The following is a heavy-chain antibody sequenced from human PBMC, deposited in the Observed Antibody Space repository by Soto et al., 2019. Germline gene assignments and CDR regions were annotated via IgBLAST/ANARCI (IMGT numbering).Heavy chain of an antibody. Sequence: SETLSLTCTVSGGSISGYYWSWIRQPPGKGLEWIGYMYNTGSTVYNPSFKSRVTISVDTSKNQFSLKMNSVTAADTAFFYCARDLWGYCGTDCYPLDVWGQGPTVTVS. CDR3: ARDLWGYCGTDCYPLDV. CDR1: GGSISGYY. CDR2: MYNTGST. V-gene: IGHV4-59*01. D-gene: IGHD2-21*02. J-gene: IGHJ6*02.